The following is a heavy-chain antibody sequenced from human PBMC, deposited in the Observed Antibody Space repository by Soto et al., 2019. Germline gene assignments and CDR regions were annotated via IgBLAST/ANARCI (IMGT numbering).Heavy chain of an antibody. CDR3: KAIVVVTGIDY. J-gene: IGHJ4*02. CDR2: IYYSGST. D-gene: IGHD2-21*02. CDR1: GGSISSGYYY. V-gene: IGHV4-30-4*01. Sequence: PSETLSLTCTVSGGSISSGYYYWSWIRQPPGKGLEWIGYIYYSGSTYYNPSLKSRVTISVDTSKNQFSLKLSSVTAADTAVYYCKAIVVVTGIDYWGQGTLVSVSS.